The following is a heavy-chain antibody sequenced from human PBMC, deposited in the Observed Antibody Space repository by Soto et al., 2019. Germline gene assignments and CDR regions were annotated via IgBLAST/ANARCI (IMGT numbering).Heavy chain of an antibody. CDR1: GFTFSSYA. Sequence: GGSLRLSCAASGFTFSSYAMHWVRQAPGKGLEWVAVISYDGSNKYYADSVKGRFTISRDNSKNTLYLQMNSLRAEDTAVYYCARDRVGSYGELYYYYGMDVWGQGTTVTVSS. CDR2: ISYDGSNK. J-gene: IGHJ6*02. CDR3: ARDRVGSYGELYYYYGMDV. D-gene: IGHD5-18*01. V-gene: IGHV3-30-3*01.